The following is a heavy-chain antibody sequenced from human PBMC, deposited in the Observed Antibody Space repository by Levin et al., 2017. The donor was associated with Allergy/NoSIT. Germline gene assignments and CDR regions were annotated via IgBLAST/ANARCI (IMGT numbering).Heavy chain of an antibody. CDR1: GGSITSNY. CDR3: ARGVAYNWFDP. CDR2: MSATGST. V-gene: IGHV4-4*07. J-gene: IGHJ5*02. Sequence: SETLSLTCNVSGGSITSNYWSWIRQPAGKGLEWIGRMSATGSTNYNPSLKSRLTMSLDTSKNQFSLKLNSVTAADTAVYYCARGVAYNWFDPWGQGTLVTVSS.